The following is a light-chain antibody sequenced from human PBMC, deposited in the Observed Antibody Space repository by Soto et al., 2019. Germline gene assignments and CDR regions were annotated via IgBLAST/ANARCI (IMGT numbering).Light chain of an antibody. CDR3: QPYNSYS. V-gene: IGKV1-5*01. Sequence: DIPLTQSTYTLSGTVGDRVTIPRRASQSISNWLAWYQQKPGTAPQVLIYHASNLRSGVPSRVSGRGSGTEFTLTIRSLQADDFATYYCQPYNSYSFGQGTKVDI. J-gene: IGKJ1*01. CDR2: HAS. CDR1: QSISNW.